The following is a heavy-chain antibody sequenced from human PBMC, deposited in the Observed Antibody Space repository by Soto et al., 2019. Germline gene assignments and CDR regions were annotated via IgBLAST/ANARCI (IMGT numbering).Heavy chain of an antibody. CDR3: ARERTGDPTIFGY. V-gene: IGHV4-61*01. Sequence: SETLSLTCTVSGGSVSSSNYYWSWIRQPPGKGLEWLGYIYYSGSASYNPSLKSRITVSVDTSKNQFSLKLSSVTAADTAVYYCARERTGDPTIFGYWGQGTLVTVSS. CDR1: GGSVSSSNYY. CDR2: IYYSGSA. D-gene: IGHD1-1*01. J-gene: IGHJ4*02.